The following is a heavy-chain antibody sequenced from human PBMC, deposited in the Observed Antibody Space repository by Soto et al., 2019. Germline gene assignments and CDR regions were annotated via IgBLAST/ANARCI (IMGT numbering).Heavy chain of an antibody. Sequence: SVPTLVNPAQTLTLTCTFSGFSLSTSGTRVSWIRQPPGKALEWLARIDWDDDKFYSTSLKTRLTISKDTSKNQVVLTMTNMDPVDTATYYCVRIQRSSGWNNWFDPWGQGTPVTVPQ. CDR3: VRIQRSSGWNNWFDP. V-gene: IGHV2-70*04. CDR2: IDWDDDK. D-gene: IGHD6-19*01. CDR1: GFSLSTSGTR. J-gene: IGHJ5*02.